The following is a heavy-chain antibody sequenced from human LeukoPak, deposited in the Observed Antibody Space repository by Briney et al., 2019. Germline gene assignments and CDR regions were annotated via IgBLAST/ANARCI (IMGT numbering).Heavy chain of an antibody. CDR2: MNPNSGNT. CDR1: GYTFTSYD. Sequence: ASVKVSCKASGYTFTSYDINWVRQATGQGLEWMGWMNPNSGNTGYAQKFQGRVTMTRNTSISTAYMELSSLRSEDTAVYYCARATGGMITFGGVIDTPWGQGTLVTVSS. D-gene: IGHD3-16*02. J-gene: IGHJ5*02. CDR3: ARATGGMITFGGVIDTP. V-gene: IGHV1-8*01.